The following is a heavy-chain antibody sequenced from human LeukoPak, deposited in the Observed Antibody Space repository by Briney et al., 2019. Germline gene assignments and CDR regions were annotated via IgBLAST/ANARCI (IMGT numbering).Heavy chain of an antibody. D-gene: IGHD3-3*01. Sequence: SETLSLTCTVSGDSISSTRYYWGWIRQPPGKGLEWIANIYYSGSTYYNPSLKSRVTISVDTSKNQFSLKLTSVTAADAAVYYCARQYDFWSGLNNWFDPWGQGTLVTVSS. CDR3: ARQYDFWSGLNNWFDP. V-gene: IGHV4-39*01. J-gene: IGHJ5*02. CDR1: GDSISSTRYY. CDR2: IYYSGST.